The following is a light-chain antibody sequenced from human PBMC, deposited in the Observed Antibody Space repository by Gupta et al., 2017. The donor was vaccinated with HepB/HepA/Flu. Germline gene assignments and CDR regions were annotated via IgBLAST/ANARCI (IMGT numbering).Light chain of an antibody. V-gene: IGLV3-25*02. CDR1: ALPKKY. J-gene: IGLJ2*01. CDR2: NDS. CDR3: QSADSSGNRVV. Sequence: SYELTQPPSVSVSPGQTARITCSGDALPKKYAYWYQQKPGQAPVLVIYNDSERPSGIPERFSGSSSGTTVTLTTSGVQAEEEADYYCQSADSSGNRVVFGGGTKLTVL.